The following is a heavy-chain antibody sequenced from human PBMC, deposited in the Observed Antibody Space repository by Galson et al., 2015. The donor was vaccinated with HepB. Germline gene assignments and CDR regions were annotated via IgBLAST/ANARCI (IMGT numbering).Heavy chain of an antibody. V-gene: IGHV3-23*01. J-gene: IGHJ4*02. CDR1: GFTFSSYA. CDR2: ISGSGGST. CDR3: AKEFAAAGAPQRVRRPFDY. Sequence: SLRLSCAASGFTFSSYAMSWVRQAPGKGLEWVSAISGSGGSTYYADSVKGRFTISRDNSKNTLYLQMNSLRAEDTAVYYCAKEFAAAGAPQRVRRPFDYWGQGTLVTVSS. D-gene: IGHD6-13*01.